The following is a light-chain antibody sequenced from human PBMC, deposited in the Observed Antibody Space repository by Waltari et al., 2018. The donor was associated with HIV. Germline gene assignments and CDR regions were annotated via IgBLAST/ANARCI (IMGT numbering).Light chain of an antibody. CDR3: AAWDDSLNGWV. Sequence: QSVLTQPPSASGTPGQRVTISCSGSSPNIGSNTLNWYQQPPGTAPKLLIYSNNQRPSGVPDRFSGSKSGTSASLAISGLQSEDEADYYCAAWDDSLNGWVFGGGTKLTVL. V-gene: IGLV1-44*01. CDR2: SNN. CDR1: SPNIGSNT. J-gene: IGLJ3*02.